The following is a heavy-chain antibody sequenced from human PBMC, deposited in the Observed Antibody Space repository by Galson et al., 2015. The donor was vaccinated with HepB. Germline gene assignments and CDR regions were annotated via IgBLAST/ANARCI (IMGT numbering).Heavy chain of an antibody. CDR3: ARDRLGSEEHRGFDP. CDR1: GGTFSSYA. D-gene: IGHD2-15*01. J-gene: IGHJ5*02. CDR2: IIPIFGTA. Sequence: SCKASGGTFSSYAISWVRQAPGQGLEWMGGIIPIFGTANYAQKFQGRVTITADESTSTAYMELSSLRSEDTAVYYCARDRLGSEEHRGFDPWGQGTLVTVSS. V-gene: IGHV1-69*01.